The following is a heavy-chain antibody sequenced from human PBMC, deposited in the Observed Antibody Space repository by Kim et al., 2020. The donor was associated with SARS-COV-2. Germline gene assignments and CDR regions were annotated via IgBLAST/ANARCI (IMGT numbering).Heavy chain of an antibody. V-gene: IGHV4-59*08. D-gene: IGHD3-3*01. CDR3: ARRGTWSGQGRAFDI. CDR1: GGSMSYYY. J-gene: IGHJ3*02. CDR2: IYYSGTT. Sequence: SETLSLTSTVSGGSMSYYYWSWIRQSPGKGPEWIGYIYYSGTTAYNPSLESRVTISVDTSKNHFSLRLRSVTAADTAVYYCARRGTWSGQGRAFDIWGQGTKVTVSS.